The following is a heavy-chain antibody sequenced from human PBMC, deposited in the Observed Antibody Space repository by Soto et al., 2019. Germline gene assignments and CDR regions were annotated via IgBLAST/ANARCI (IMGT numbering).Heavy chain of an antibody. CDR3: ARHAGYSSGRRWFDP. Sequence: PSETLSLTCAVSGGSICSSSYFWCWISQPPGKGLEWIGSIYHSGSTSDNPSLRSRVTISVDTSKNQFSLKLSSVTAADTAVYFCARHAGYSSGRRWFDPWGQGTLVTVSS. D-gene: IGHD3-22*01. J-gene: IGHJ5*02. CDR1: GGSICSSSYF. CDR2: IYHSGST. V-gene: IGHV4-39*01.